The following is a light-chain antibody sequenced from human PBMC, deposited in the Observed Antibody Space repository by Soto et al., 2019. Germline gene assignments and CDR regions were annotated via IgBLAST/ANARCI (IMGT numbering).Light chain of an antibody. Sequence: EIVLTQSPGTLYLSPGERATLSCRASQSISSNCLAWYQHKPGQGPRLLIYAASSRATGIPDRFSGSGSGTDFTLTISRLEPEDFALYYCQKYGSALTFGPGTKVDIK. CDR2: AAS. CDR1: QSISSNC. CDR3: QKYGSALT. V-gene: IGKV3-20*01. J-gene: IGKJ3*01.